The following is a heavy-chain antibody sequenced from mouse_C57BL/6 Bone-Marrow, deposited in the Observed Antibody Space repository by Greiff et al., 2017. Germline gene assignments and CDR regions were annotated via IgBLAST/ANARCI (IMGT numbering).Heavy chain of an antibody. V-gene: IGHV14-4*01. CDR1: GFNIKDDY. J-gene: IGHJ2*01. CDR3: TTGGYDEDYFDY. D-gene: IGHD2-2*01. Sequence: EVQLQQSGAELVRPGASVKLSCTASGFNIKDDYMHWVKQRPEQGLEWIGWIDPENGDTEYASNFQGKATITADTSSNTAYLQLSSLTSEDTAVYYCTTGGYDEDYFDYWGQGTTLTVSS. CDR2: IDPENGDT.